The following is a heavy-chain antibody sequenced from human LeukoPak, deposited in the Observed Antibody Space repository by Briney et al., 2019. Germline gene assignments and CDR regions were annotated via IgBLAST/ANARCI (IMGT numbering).Heavy chain of an antibody. V-gene: IGHV3-74*01. CDR2: INSDGNNI. CDR3: GRGKSPAAVDD. CDR1: RFTFSSYW. Sequence: GGSLRLSCEASRFTFSSYWMHWVRQAPGKGLVWVSRINSDGNNINYADFVKGRFTISRDNAKNTLYLQMNSLRVEDTALYYCGRGKSPAAVDDWGQGTLVTVPS. D-gene: IGHD2-2*01. J-gene: IGHJ4*02.